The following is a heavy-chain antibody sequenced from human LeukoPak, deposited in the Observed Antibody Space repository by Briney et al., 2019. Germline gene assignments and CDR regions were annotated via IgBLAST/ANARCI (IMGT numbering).Heavy chain of an antibody. D-gene: IGHD6-13*01. CDR1: GFSLSTSGVG. CDR2: IYWDDDK. V-gene: IGHV2-5*02. J-gene: IGHJ5*02. Sequence: ESGPTLVNPTQTLTLTCTFSGFSLSTSGVGVGWIRQPPGKALEWLALIYWDDDKRYTPSLKSRLTITKDTSKNQVVLTMTNMDPVDTATYYCAHRRQAAAGVRFDPWGQGTLVTVSS. CDR3: AHRRQAAAGVRFDP.